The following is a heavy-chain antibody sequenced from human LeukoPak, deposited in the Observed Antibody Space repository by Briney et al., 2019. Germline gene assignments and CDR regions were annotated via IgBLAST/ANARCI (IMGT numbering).Heavy chain of an antibody. CDR3: AKEKYTTRTTIFGVVGSDY. D-gene: IGHD3-3*01. CDR1: GFTFSSYG. J-gene: IGHJ4*02. CDR2: IRYDGSNK. V-gene: IGHV3-30*02. Sequence: PGGSLRLSCAASGFTFSSYGMHWVRQAPGKGLEWVAFIRYDGSNKYYADSVKGRFTISRDNSKNTLYLQMNSLRAEDTAVYYCAKEKYTTRTTIFGVVGSDYWGQGTLVTVSS.